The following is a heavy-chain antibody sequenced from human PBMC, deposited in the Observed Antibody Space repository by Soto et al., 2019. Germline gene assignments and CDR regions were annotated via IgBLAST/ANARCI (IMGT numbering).Heavy chain of an antibody. CDR2: INPNSGGT. V-gene: IGHV1-2*02. CDR3: ARGDFDRSGNYNAGWFAP. J-gene: IGHJ5*02. CDR1: GYTFIAYY. D-gene: IGHD3-22*01. Sequence: QVQLVQSGAEVKKPGASVKVSCKASGYTFIAYYMHWLRQAPGQGLEWMGWINPNSGGTNYAQRFQGRVTVTNDTSISTTYMELSSLGSDDTAVYYCARGDFDRSGNYNAGWFAPWGQGTLVTVSS.